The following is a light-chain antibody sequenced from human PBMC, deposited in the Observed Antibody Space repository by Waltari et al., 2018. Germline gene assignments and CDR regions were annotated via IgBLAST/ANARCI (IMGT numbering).Light chain of an antibody. J-gene: IGLJ2*01. CDR3: GTWDNNLSALV. CDR2: ETE. Sequence: QSVLTQPPSVSAAPGQKVTISCSGSTSNLGNNYVTWYHQVPGAAPKVFIYETEKRPSGIPARFSGSKSGTSASLGITGLQTGDEAAYYCGTWDNNLSALVFGGGTKLTVL. V-gene: IGLV1-51*02. CDR1: TSNLGNNY.